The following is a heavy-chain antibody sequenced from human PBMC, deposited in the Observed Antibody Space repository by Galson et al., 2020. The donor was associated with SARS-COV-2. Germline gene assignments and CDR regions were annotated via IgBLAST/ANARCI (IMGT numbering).Heavy chain of an antibody. CDR2: ISWDGGST. V-gene: IGHV3-43*01. CDR1: GFTFDDYT. CDR3: AKDRMTHDYGDKGLGY. Sequence: DSLKISCAASGFTFDDYTMHWVRQAPGKGLEWVSLISWDGGSTYYADSVKSRFTIPRDNSKNSLYLQMNSLRTEDTDLYYCAKDRMTHDYGDKGLGYWGQGTLVTVSS. J-gene: IGHJ4*02. D-gene: IGHD4-17*01.